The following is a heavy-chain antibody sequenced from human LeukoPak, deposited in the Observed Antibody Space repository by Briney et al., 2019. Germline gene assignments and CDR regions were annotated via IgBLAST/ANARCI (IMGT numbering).Heavy chain of an antibody. D-gene: IGHD6-13*01. V-gene: IGHV3-66*01. CDR1: GFTVSRNY. Sequence: GESLRLSCAASGFTVSRNYMSWVRQAPGKGLEWVSVIYSGGRTYYADSVKGRFTISRDNSKNTLYFQMNSLRAADTAVYYCARGPAISSSWYRRTKAYFDYWGQGTLVTVSS. CDR2: IYSGGRT. J-gene: IGHJ4*02. CDR3: ARGPAISSSWYRRTKAYFDY.